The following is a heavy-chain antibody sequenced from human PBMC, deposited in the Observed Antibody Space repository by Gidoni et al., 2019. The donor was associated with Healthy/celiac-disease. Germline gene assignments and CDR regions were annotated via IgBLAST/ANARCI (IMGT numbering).Heavy chain of an antibody. CDR3: ARAGNSSGYYPYYFDY. V-gene: IGHV3-11*05. D-gene: IGHD3-22*01. J-gene: IGHJ4*02. CDR2: ISSSSSYT. CDR1: GFTFSDYY. Sequence: QVQLVESGGGLVKPGGSLRLSCAASGFTFSDYYMSWIRQAPGKGLEWVSYISSSSSYTNYADSVKGRFTISRDNAKNSLYLQMNSLRAEDTAVYYCARAGNSSGYYPYYFDYWGQGTLVTVSS.